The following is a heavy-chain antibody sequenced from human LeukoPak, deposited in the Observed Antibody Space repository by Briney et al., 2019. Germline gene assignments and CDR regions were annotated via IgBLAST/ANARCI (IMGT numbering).Heavy chain of an antibody. J-gene: IGHJ3*02. CDR2: IIPIFGTA. CDR3: ARDGQRDDAFDI. CDR1: GGTFSSYA. Sequence: GSSVKVSCKASGGTFSSYAISWVRQAPGQGLEWMGGIIPIFGTANYARKFQGRVTITADESTSTAYMELSSLRSEDTAVYYCARDGQRDDAFDIWGQGTMVTVSS. D-gene: IGHD3/OR15-3a*01. V-gene: IGHV1-69*01.